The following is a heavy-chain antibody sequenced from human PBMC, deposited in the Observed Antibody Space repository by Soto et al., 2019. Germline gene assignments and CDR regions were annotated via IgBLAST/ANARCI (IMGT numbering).Heavy chain of an antibody. CDR3: AKDGARSGYGDYFY. Sequence: EVQLLESGGGLVQPGGSLRLSCAASGFTFSSYAMSWVRQAPGKGLEWVSAISGSGGSTYYADSVKGRFTISRDNSKNTLYLQMNSLRVEDTAVYYCAKDGARSGYGDYFYWGQGTLVTVSS. CDR1: GFTFSSYA. V-gene: IGHV3-23*01. J-gene: IGHJ4*02. CDR2: ISGSGGST. D-gene: IGHD4-17*01.